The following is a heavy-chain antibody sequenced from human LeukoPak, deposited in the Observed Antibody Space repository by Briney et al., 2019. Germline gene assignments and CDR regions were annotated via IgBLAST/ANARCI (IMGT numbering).Heavy chain of an antibody. CDR2: IYYTGST. CDR1: NGSISSYF. D-gene: IGHD3-10*01. CDR3: ARVPWLTMVRGAHALDA. Sequence: SETLSLTCTVSNGSISSYFWSWIRQPPGKGLEWIGYIYYTGSTNYNPSLNSRVTISVDTSKNQFSLKLSSVTAADTAVYYCARVPWLTMVRGAHALDAWGTGTTVIVSS. J-gene: IGHJ6*04. V-gene: IGHV4-59*01.